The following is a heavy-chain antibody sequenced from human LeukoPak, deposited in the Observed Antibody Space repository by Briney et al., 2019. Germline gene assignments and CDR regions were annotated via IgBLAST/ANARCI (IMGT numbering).Heavy chain of an antibody. V-gene: IGHV4-34*01. CDR3: ARRVSYYYDSSGYYPVNWFDP. Sequence: SETLSLTCAVYGGSFSGYYWSWIRQPPGKGLEWIGEINHSGSTNYNPSLKSRVTISVDTSKNQFSLKLSSVTAADTAVYYCARRVSYYYDSSGYYPVNWFDPWGQGTLVTVSS. CDR2: INHSGST. J-gene: IGHJ5*02. CDR1: GGSFSGYY. D-gene: IGHD3-22*01.